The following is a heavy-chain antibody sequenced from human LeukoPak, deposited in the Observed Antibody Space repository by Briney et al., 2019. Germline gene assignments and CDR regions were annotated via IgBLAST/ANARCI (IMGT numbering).Heavy chain of an antibody. D-gene: IGHD1-1*01. CDR2: INPNSGDI. CDR1: GYTFTGYY. Sequence: GASVKVSCKASGYTFTGYYIYWARQAPGQGLEWMGWINPNSGDINYGQKFQDRVTMTRDTSITTAYMELYRLRSDDTAVYFCAREERSEVLPTYYFDYWGQGTLVTVSS. V-gene: IGHV1-2*02. J-gene: IGHJ4*02. CDR3: AREERSEVLPTYYFDY.